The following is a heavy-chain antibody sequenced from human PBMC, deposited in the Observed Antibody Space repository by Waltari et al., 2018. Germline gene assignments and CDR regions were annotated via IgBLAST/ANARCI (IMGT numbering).Heavy chain of an antibody. Sequence: QVPLQQWGAGLLKPSETLSLPCAVYGGSFSGSSWSWIRQSPGKGLEWIGEINYSGSTNYNPSLKSRVTISIDTSKTQFSLELTSVTGADTAVYYCAGTPVGVTFLYFDYWGQGTLVTVSS. D-gene: IGHD1-26*01. V-gene: IGHV4-34*01. CDR1: GGSFSGSS. CDR3: AGTPVGVTFLYFDY. J-gene: IGHJ4*02. CDR2: INYSGST.